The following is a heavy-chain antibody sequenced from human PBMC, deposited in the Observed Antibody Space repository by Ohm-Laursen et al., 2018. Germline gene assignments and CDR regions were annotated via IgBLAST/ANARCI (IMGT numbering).Heavy chain of an antibody. Sequence: SLRLSCSASGFTFSNYAMIWVRQAPGKGLEWVSGIRGSGESTYYADSVRGRFIISRDNSKNTLYLQMNTLRAEDTAVYYCAKTSGSSGYDDYYYYGMDVWGQGTTVTVSS. V-gene: IGHV3-23*01. CDR1: GFTFSNYA. CDR2: IRGSGEST. CDR3: AKTSGSSGYDDYYYYGMDV. J-gene: IGHJ6*02. D-gene: IGHD3-22*01.